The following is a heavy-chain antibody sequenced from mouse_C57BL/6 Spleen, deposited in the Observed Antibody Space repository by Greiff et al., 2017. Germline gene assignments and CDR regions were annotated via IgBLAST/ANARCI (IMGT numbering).Heavy chain of an antibody. CDR2: ISSGGSYT. CDR3: ARHEDGSSYYAMDY. D-gene: IGHD1-1*01. V-gene: IGHV5-6*01. Sequence: EVKLVESGGDLVKPGGSLTLSCTASGFTFSSYGLSWVRQTPDKRLEWVATISSGGSYTYYPDSVKGRFTISRDNAKNTLYLQMSSLKSEDTAMYYCARHEDGSSYYAMDYWGQGTSGTVSS. J-gene: IGHJ4*01. CDR1: GFTFSSYG.